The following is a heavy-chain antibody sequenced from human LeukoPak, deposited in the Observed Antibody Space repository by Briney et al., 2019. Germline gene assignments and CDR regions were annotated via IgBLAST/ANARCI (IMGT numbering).Heavy chain of an antibody. CDR1: GFTFSAYG. J-gene: IGHJ4*02. CDR2: ISYDGSNK. Sequence: GGSLRLSCAASGFTFSAYGMHWVGQAQGKGLEGVAVISYDGSNKYYADSVKGRFTISRDNSKNTLYLQMNSLRAEDTAVYYCAKDDGSIAAAGSLFDYWGQGTLVTVSS. D-gene: IGHD6-13*01. CDR3: AKDDGSIAAAGSLFDY. V-gene: IGHV3-30*18.